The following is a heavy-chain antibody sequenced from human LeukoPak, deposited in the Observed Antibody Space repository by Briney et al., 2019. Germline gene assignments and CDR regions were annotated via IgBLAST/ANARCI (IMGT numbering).Heavy chain of an antibody. Sequence: QTGRSLRLSCAASGFTFSSYAMHWVRQAPGKGLEWVAVISYDGSNKYYADSVKGRFTISRDNSKNTLYLQMNSLRAEDTAVYYCAKGLGYGSGSSDFDYWGQGTLVTVSS. D-gene: IGHD3-10*01. V-gene: IGHV3-30-3*01. J-gene: IGHJ4*02. CDR3: AKGLGYGSGSSDFDY. CDR2: ISYDGSNK. CDR1: GFTFSSYA.